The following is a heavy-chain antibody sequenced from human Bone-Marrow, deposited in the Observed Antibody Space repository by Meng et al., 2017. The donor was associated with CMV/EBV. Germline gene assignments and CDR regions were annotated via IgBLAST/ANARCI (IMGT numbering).Heavy chain of an antibody. CDR3: ARGGARYGTTDAFEV. V-gene: IGHV5-51*01. CDR2: IYPGDSET. Sequence: GESLKISCQGSGYSFTNYWIVWVRQMPEKGLECMGIIYPGDSETRYSPSFQGQVTISADQSISTAYLQWSSLKASDTAIYYCARGGARYGTTDAFEVWGQGTMVTVSS. J-gene: IGHJ3*01. CDR1: GYSFTNYW. D-gene: IGHD1-7*01.